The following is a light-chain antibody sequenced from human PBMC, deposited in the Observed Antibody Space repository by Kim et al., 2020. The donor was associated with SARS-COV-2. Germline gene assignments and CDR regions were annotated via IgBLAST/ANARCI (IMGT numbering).Light chain of an antibody. CDR3: QHYGSAPYS. J-gene: IGKJ2*03. Sequence: LSPGERATLSCSASQSISSSYLGWYQQKPGQAPRLLIYGAYSRATGIPDRFSGSGSGTDFTLTISRLEPEDFAVYYCQHYGSAPYSFGQGTKLEIK. CDR1: QSISSSY. V-gene: IGKV3-20*01. CDR2: GAY.